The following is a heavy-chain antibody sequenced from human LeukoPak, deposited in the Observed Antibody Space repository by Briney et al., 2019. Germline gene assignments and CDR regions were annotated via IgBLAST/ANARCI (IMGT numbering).Heavy chain of an antibody. V-gene: IGHV3-11*06. CDR2: ITSSSYT. CDR1: GFTFSDYY. J-gene: IGHJ4*02. Sequence: PGGSLRLSCTASGFTFSDYYMSWIRQAPGKRLECVSYITSSSYTNYAGSVKGRFTISRDNAKNSLYLQMDSLRAEDTAVYYCARDGSSYFDYWGQGTLVAVSP. D-gene: IGHD3-10*01. CDR3: ARDGSSYFDY.